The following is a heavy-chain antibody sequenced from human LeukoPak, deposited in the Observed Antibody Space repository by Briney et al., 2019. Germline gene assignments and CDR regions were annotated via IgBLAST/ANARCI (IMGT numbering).Heavy chain of an antibody. CDR3: ARWSSEHYYDSSGYFED. CDR2: IYYSGST. CDR1: GGSISSYY. Sequence: PSETLSLTCTASGGSISSYYWSWIRQPPGKGLEWIGYIYYSGSTNYNPSLKSRVTISVDTSKNQFSLKLSSVTAADTAVYYCARWSSEHYYDSSGYFEDWGQGTLVTVSS. J-gene: IGHJ4*02. V-gene: IGHV4-59*01. D-gene: IGHD3-22*01.